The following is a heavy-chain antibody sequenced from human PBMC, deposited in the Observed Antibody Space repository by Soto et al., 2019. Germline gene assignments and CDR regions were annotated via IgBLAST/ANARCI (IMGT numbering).Heavy chain of an antibody. J-gene: IGHJ4*02. CDR1: GGPFSAYS. Sequence: QVQLQQWGAGLLKPSETLSLTCAVYGGPFSAYSWSWIRQPPGKGLEWIGDINHSGSTNYNPSLDSRVTISVDTSKKQFSLKLSSVTAADSAVYYCARARTAAPRFDYWGQGTLVTVSS. V-gene: IGHV4-34*01. CDR2: INHSGST. D-gene: IGHD6-13*01. CDR3: ARARTAAPRFDY.